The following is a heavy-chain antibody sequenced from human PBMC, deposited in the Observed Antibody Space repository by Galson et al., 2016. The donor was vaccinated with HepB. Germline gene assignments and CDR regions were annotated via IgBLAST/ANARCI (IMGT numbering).Heavy chain of an antibody. Sequence: SLRLSCAASGFTFSSYWMTWVRQAPGKGLEWVANIKQDESEKYYVDSVKGRFTISRDNAKKSLFLQMNSLTVEDTAVYYCARDSNLEWLFPFGWYFDLWGRGTLVTVSS. CDR1: GFTFSSYW. V-gene: IGHV3-7*03. CDR2: IKQDESEK. J-gene: IGHJ2*01. D-gene: IGHD3-3*01. CDR3: ARDSNLEWLFPFGWYFDL.